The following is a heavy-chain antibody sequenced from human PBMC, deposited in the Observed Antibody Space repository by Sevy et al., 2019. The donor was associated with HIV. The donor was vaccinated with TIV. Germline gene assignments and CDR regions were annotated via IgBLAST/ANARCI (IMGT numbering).Heavy chain of an antibody. J-gene: IGHJ4*02. D-gene: IGHD3-3*01. CDR2: VHAGNGHT. V-gene: IGHV1-3*01. CDR1: GYTFSNNA. Sequence: ASVKVSCKASGYTFSNNAIHWVRQAPGQRLEWMGWVHAGNGHTKFSEKFQDRVTISRDTSATTVYMDLTSLTSEDTAIYYCVRGKGGIFGVVTGQFDYWGQGTLVTVSS. CDR3: VRGKGGIFGVVTGQFDY.